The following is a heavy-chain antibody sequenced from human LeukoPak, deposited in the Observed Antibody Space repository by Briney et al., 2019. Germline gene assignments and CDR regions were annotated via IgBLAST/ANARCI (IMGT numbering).Heavy chain of an antibody. Sequence: SETLSLTCAVYGGSFSGYYWSWIRQPPGKGLEWIGEINHSGSTNYNPSLKSRVTISVDTSKNQFSLKLGSVTAADTAVYYCARGPLTPDIVVVPAPKYFDYWGQGTLVTVSS. CDR2: INHSGST. V-gene: IGHV4-34*01. CDR3: ARGPLTPDIVVVPAPKYFDY. D-gene: IGHD2-2*01. J-gene: IGHJ4*02. CDR1: GGSFSGYY.